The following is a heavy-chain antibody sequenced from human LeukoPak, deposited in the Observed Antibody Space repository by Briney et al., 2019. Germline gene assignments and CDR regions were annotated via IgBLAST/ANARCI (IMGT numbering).Heavy chain of an antibody. Sequence: SVKVSCKASGGTFSSYGVSWVRQAPGQGLEWMGGIIPIFRTTTYAQKFRGRVMITADESMSTAYMELSSLRSEATAVYYCARSQRAGYNVYHFDYWGQGTLVTVSS. D-gene: IGHD5-24*01. V-gene: IGHV1-69*13. CDR3: ARSQRAGYNVYHFDY. CDR1: GGTFSSYG. CDR2: IIPIFRTT. J-gene: IGHJ4*02.